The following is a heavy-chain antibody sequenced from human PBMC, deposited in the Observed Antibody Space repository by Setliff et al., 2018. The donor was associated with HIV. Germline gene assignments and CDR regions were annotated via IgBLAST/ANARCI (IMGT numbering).Heavy chain of an antibody. D-gene: IGHD3-10*01. CDR2: IDSSGTT. CDR3: ARDRHSSGLGSYGP. Sequence: PSETLSLTCTISGGSFGVYRWSWIRQSAGRGLEGIGRIDSSGTTDDKPSLKGRVAISVDTSRNQFSLRVTSVTAADTAVYFCARDRHSSGLGSYGPWGPGILVTVSS. J-gene: IGHJ5*02. V-gene: IGHV4-4*07. CDR1: GGSFGVYR.